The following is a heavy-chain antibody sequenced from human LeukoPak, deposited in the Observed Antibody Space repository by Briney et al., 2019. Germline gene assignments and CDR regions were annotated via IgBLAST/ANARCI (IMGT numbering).Heavy chain of an antibody. CDR2: INHGGSP. V-gene: IGHV4-34*01. Sequence: SETLSLTCGVYGGSFSGYYWTWIRQSPGKGLQWIGEINHGGSPNYNPSLKSRVSISLDTSNNQFSLNLKAMTAADTAVYYCARGGLRSRWIQFYSFDIWGQGTMVSVSS. D-gene: IGHD5-24*01. CDR1: GGSFSGYY. J-gene: IGHJ3*02. CDR3: ARGGLRSRWIQFYSFDI.